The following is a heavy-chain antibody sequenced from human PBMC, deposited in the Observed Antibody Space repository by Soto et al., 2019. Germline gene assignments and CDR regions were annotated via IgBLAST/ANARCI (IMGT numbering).Heavy chain of an antibody. CDR1: GLCSSDYS. CDR3: TKDRVPDGIYSFDY. CDR2: IDLSGTTT. Sequence: WGSLGLSCASSGLCSSDYSVTWVRQAPGKGLEWVSFIDLSGTTTYYRDSVKGRFTIFKDKSMNTVYLQMNSLTVEDAVVYYCTKDRVPDGIYSFDYWGQGALVTVSS. D-gene: IGHD2-15*01. J-gene: IGHJ4*02. V-gene: IGHV3-23*03.